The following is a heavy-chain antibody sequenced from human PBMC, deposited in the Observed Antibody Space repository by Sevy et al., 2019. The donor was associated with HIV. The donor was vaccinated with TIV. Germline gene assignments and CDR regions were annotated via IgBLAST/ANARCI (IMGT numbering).Heavy chain of an antibody. Sequence: ASVKVSCKASGYTFTSQYMHWVRQAPGQGLEWMGIINPSGGSTSYAQKFQGRVTMTRDTSTSTAYMGLSSLRSEDTAVYYCAGDSDNYDILTGYYPFDYWGQGTLVTVSS. J-gene: IGHJ4*02. CDR2: INPSGGST. CDR3: AGDSDNYDILTGYYPFDY. CDR1: GYTFTSQY. V-gene: IGHV1-46*01. D-gene: IGHD3-9*01.